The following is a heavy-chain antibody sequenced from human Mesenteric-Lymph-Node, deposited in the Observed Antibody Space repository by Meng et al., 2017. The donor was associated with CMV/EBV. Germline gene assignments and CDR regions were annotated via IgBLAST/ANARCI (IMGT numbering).Heavy chain of an antibody. CDR1: GGYISSSNW. CDR2: IYHSGST. V-gene: IGHV4-4*02. J-gene: IGHJ4*02. CDR3: AFVAAGY. Sequence: TLALTCAVSGGYISSSNWWSWVRQPPGKGLEWIGEIYHSGSTNYNPSLESRVTISVDKSKNHFSLKLSSVTDADTAVYYCAFVAAGYWGQGTLVTVSS. D-gene: IGHD6-25*01.